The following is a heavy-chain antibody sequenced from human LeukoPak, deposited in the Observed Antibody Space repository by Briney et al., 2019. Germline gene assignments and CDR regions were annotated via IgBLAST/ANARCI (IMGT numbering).Heavy chain of an antibody. D-gene: IGHD5-24*01. J-gene: IGHJ4*02. CDR1: GGSISSYY. Sequence: SETLSLTCTVSGGSISSYYWSWIRQPPGKGLEWIGYIYYSGSTNYNPSLRSRVTISVDTSKNQFSLKLSSVTAADTAVYYCARHRSGWLQSSFDYWGQGTLVTVSS. V-gene: IGHV4-59*08. CDR3: ARHRSGWLQSSFDY. CDR2: IYYSGST.